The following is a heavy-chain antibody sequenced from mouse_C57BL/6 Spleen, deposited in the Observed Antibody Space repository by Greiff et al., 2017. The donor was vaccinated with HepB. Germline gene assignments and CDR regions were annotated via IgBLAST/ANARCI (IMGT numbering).Heavy chain of an antibody. D-gene: IGHD2-10*01. CDR3: ARGAYYGNPNSYAMDY. Sequence: QVQLQQPGAELVRPGTSVKLSCKASGYTFTSYWMHWVKQRPGQGLEWIGVIDPSDSYTNYNQKFKGKVTLTVDTSSGTAYMQLSSLTSEDSAVYYCARGAYYGNPNSYAMDYWGQGTSVTVSS. CDR1: GYTFTSYW. V-gene: IGHV1-59*01. CDR2: IDPSDSYT. J-gene: IGHJ4*01.